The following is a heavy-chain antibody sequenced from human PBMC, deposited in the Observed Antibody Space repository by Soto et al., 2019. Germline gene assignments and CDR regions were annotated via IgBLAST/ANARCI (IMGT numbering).Heavy chain of an antibody. CDR2: ISTYSGDT. CDR1: GDTFFTYD. Sequence: QGHLVQSGGEVKTPGASVKVSCQAAGDTFFTYDISWVRQAPGQGLEWMGWISTYSGDTKYAQKLQARVTMTTDTSTTTPYLELRSLRSDDTHVYYCARHHGPTTSENWFAPWGQGTLVTVSS. V-gene: IGHV1-18*01. CDR3: ARHHGPTTSENWFAP. D-gene: IGHD5-12*01. J-gene: IGHJ5*02.